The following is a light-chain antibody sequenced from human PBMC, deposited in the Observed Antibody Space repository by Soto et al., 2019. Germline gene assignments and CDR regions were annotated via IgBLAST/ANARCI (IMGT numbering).Light chain of an antibody. J-gene: IGKJ5*01. CDR1: QSLLHSNGYNY. Sequence: LPVTPAEPASISCRSSQSLLHSNGYNYLDWYLQKPGQSPQLLIYLGSNRASGVPDRFSGSGSGTDFTLKISRVEAEDVGVYYCMHALQTFGERTRLEIK. CDR2: LGS. CDR3: MHALQT. V-gene: IGKV2-28*01.